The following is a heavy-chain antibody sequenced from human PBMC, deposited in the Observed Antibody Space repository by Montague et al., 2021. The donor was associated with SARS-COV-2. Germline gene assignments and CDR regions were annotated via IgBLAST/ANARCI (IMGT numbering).Heavy chain of an antibody. CDR3: AHRTIRDVSGSYGY. D-gene: IGHD3-10*01. V-gene: IGHV2-5*02. J-gene: IGHJ4*02. CDR2: IYWDDDK. Sequence: PALVKPTQTLTLTCSFSGFSLSTSGVGVGWIRQPPGKALEWLALIYWDDDKRYSPSLKSRLTITKDTSKNQVVLTMTNMDPVDTATYYCAHRTIRDVSGSYGYRGQGTLVTVSS. CDR1: GFSLSTSGVG.